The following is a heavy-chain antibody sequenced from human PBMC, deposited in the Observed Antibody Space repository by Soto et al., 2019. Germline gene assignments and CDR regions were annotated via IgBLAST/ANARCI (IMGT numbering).Heavy chain of an antibody. CDR3: ARGYSSGWYSGAFDI. V-gene: IGHV4-59*01. CDR2: IYYSGST. J-gene: IGHJ3*02. Sequence: LPETLSLTCTVSGGSISSYYWSWIRQPPGKGLEWIGYIYYSGSTNYNPSLKSRVTISVDTSKNQFSLKLSSVTAADTAVYYCARGYSSGWYSGAFDIWGQGTMVTVSS. CDR1: GGSISSYY. D-gene: IGHD6-19*01.